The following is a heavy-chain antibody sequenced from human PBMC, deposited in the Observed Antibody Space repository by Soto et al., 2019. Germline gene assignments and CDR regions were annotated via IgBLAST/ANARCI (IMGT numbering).Heavy chain of an antibody. Sequence: SETLSLTCTVSGGSISSGGYYWSWIRQHPGKGLEWIGYIYYSGSTYYNPSLKSRVTISVDTSKNQFSLKLSSVTAADTAVYYCARHPLGDSSGVYHWGQGTLVTVSS. V-gene: IGHV4-31*03. D-gene: IGHD3-22*01. CDR3: ARHPLGDSSGVYH. J-gene: IGHJ5*02. CDR1: GGSISSGGYY. CDR2: IYYSGST.